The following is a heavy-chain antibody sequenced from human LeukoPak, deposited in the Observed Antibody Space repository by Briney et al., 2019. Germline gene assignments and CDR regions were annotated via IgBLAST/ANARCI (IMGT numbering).Heavy chain of an antibody. D-gene: IGHD5-24*01. CDR2: IYYSGNT. CDR3: ARDPGENYPYNWFDP. Sequence: TASETLSLTCTVSGGSITSHYWSWIRQPPGKGLEWIGYIYYSGNTNYNPSLKSRVTISVDTSKNQFSLSLTSVTAADTAVYYCARDPGENYPYNWFDPWGQGTLVTVSS. CDR1: GGSITSHY. V-gene: IGHV4-59*11. J-gene: IGHJ5*02.